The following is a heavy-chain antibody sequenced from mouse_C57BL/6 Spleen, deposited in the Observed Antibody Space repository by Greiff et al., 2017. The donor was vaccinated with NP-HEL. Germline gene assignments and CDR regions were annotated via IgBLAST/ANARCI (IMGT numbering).Heavy chain of an antibody. CDR2: IYPGDGDT. Sequence: LVESGASVKISCNASGYAFSSYWMNWVKQRPGKGLEWIGQIYPGDGDTNYNGKFKGKATLTADKSSSTAYMQLSSLTSEDSAVYFCARSRTVVATDYWGQGTTLTVSS. J-gene: IGHJ2*01. CDR1: GYAFSSYW. CDR3: ARSRTVVATDY. V-gene: IGHV1-80*01. D-gene: IGHD1-1*01.